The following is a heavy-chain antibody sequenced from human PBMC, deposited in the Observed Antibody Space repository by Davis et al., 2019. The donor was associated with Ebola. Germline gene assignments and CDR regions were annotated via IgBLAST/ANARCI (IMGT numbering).Heavy chain of an antibody. V-gene: IGHV3-33*01. J-gene: IGHJ6*04. CDR1: GFIFSSYG. CDR3: ARGWLRAGMDV. D-gene: IGHD5-18*01. CDR2: IWYDGSNK. Sequence: PGGSLRLSCAASGFIFSSYGIHWVRQAPGKGLEWVAVIWYDGSNKYYADSVKGRFAISRDNSKNTLYLQMNSLRAEDTAVYYCARGWLRAGMDVWGEGTTVTVSS.